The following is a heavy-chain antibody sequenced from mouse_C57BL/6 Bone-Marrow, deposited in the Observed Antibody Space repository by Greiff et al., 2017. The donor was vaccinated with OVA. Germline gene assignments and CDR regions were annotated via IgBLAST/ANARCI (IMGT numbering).Heavy chain of an antibody. CDR3: SRKDDDCPFAY. Sequence: QVQLQQPGAELVKPGASVKLSCKASGYTFTSYWMQWVKQRPGQGLEWIGEIDPSDSYTNYNQKFKGKATLTVDQSSSTAYMQLSSLTTEDAAVYYCSRKDDDCPFAYWGQGTTLTVSS. CDR1: GYTFTSYW. J-gene: IGHJ2*01. V-gene: IGHV1-50*01. D-gene: IGHD2-3*01. CDR2: IDPSDSYT.